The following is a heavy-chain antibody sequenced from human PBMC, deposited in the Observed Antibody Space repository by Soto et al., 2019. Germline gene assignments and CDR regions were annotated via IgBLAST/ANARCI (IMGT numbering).Heavy chain of an antibody. CDR2: IIPKNGSA. D-gene: IGHD6-19*01. V-gene: IGHV1-69*13. Sequence: SVKVSCKASGGGNLRDYRTTWVRRAPGQGLEWMGGIIPKNGSANYAQNFQGRVTVTADESTNTAYMELRSLRSDDTAVYYCARKLDGSGWYFFDSWGQGTLVTVSS. J-gene: IGHJ4*02. CDR1: GGGNLRDYR. CDR3: ARKLDGSGWYFFDS.